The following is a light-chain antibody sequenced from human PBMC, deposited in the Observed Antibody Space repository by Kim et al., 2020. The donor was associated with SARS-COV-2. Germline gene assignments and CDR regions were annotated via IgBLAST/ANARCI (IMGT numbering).Light chain of an antibody. J-gene: IGKJ3*01. CDR2: GAS. CDR3: QQYGSSPV. V-gene: IGKV3-20*01. Sequence: LSPEEGSTLSCRASQSVSSSYLAWYQQKPDQAPRLLIYGASSRASGIPDRFSGSGSGTDFTLTISRLEPEDFAVYYCQQYGSSPVFGPGSKVDIK. CDR1: QSVSSSY.